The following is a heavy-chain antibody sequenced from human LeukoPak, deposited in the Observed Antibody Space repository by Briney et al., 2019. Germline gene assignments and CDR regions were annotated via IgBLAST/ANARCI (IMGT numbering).Heavy chain of an antibody. CDR1: GYTFTSYG. CDR3: ARDRPRRSSGWLFDY. CDR2: ISAYNGNT. V-gene: IGHV1-18*01. D-gene: IGHD6-19*01. J-gene: IGHJ4*02. Sequence: GASVKVSCKASGYTFTSYGISWVRPAPGQGLEWMGWISAYNGNTNYAQKLQGRVTMTTDTSTSTAYMELRSLRSDDTAVYYCARDRPRRSSGWLFDYWGQGTLVTVSS.